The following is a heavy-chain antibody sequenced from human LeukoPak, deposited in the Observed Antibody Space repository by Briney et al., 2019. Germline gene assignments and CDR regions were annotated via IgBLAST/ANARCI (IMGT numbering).Heavy chain of an antibody. Sequence: GGSLRLSCAASGFTFSSYSMTWVRQAPGKGLEWISSMSSGSRYIYYADSVSGRFTISRDNAKNSLSLLMNSLRAEDTAVYYCARDRPTGASRLFVVQWGQGTLVTVSS. CDR1: GFTFSSYS. V-gene: IGHV3-21*01. J-gene: IGHJ4*02. CDR3: ARDRPTGASRLFVVQ. D-gene: IGHD3-3*01. CDR2: MSSGSRYI.